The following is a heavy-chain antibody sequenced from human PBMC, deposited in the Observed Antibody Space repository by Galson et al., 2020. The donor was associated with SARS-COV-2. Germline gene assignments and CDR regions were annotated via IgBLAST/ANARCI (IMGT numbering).Heavy chain of an antibody. CDR1: GGSFSGYY. CDR2: INHSGST. V-gene: IGHV4-34*01. CDR3: ARGPTPYSSSWHGGYYYGMDG. J-gene: IGHJ6*02. D-gene: IGHD6-13*01. Sequence: SETLSLTCAVYGGSFSGYYWSWIRQPPGKGLEWIGEINHSGSTNYNPSLKSRVTISVDTSKNQFSLKLSSVTAADTAVYYCARGPTPYSSSWHGGYYYGMDGWGQGTTVTVSS.